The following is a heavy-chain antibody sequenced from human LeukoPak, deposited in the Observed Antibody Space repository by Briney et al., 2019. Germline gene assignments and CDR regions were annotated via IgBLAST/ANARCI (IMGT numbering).Heavy chain of an antibody. CDR2: ISANAGTI. Sequence: GGSLRLSCAASGFTFSTYAMTWVRQAPGKGLEWVSSISANAGTIHHADSVKGRFTISRDNSRNTLFLQMNSLRADGTAVYYCAKNIVVVPAAIDAFDIWGQGTMVTVSS. J-gene: IGHJ3*02. CDR1: GFTFSTYA. V-gene: IGHV3-23*01. CDR3: AKNIVVVPAAIDAFDI. D-gene: IGHD2-2*01.